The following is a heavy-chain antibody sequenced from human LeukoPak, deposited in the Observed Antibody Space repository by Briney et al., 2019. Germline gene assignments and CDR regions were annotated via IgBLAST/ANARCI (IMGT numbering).Heavy chain of an antibody. CDR3: AKDLRALYDSSGAVDY. CDR1: GFTFTSYA. D-gene: IGHD3-22*01. J-gene: IGHJ4*02. CDR2: ISGIGSST. V-gene: IGHV3-23*01. Sequence: GGSLRLSCAASGFTFTSYAMSWVRQAPGKGLEWVSSISGIGSSTYYADSVKGRFTISRDNSKNTLYLQVNSLRAEDTAVYYCAKDLRALYDSSGAVDYWGQGTLVTVSS.